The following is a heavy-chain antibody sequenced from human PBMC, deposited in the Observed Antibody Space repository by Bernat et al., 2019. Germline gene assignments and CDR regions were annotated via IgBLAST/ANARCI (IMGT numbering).Heavy chain of an antibody. D-gene: IGHD3-10*01. Sequence: EVQRLESGGGLIQLGGSLRPPCPPSGFPASTNYLTWFRQAPGKGLEWVSVIYSGGSTYYADSVKGRFTISRDNSKNTLYLQMNSLRAEDTAVYYCGGFRELLTPLDYWGQGTLVTVSS. CDR3: GGFRELLTPLDY. CDR1: GFPASTNY. J-gene: IGHJ4*02. CDR2: IYSGGST. V-gene: IGHV3-53*01.